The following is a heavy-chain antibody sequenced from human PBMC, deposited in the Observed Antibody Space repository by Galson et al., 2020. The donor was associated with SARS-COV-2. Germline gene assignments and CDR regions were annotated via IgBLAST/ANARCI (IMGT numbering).Heavy chain of an antibody. Sequence: ASVKVSCKASGYTFTSYGISWVRQAPGQGLEWMGWISAYNGNTNYAQKLQGRVTMTTDTSTSTAYMELRSLRSDDTAVYYCARGLGEWERTWGGFDPWGQGTLVTVSS. CDR2: ISAYNGNT. J-gene: IGHJ5*02. CDR3: ARGLGEWERTWGGFDP. V-gene: IGHV1-18*01. D-gene: IGHD1-26*01. CDR1: GYTFTSYG.